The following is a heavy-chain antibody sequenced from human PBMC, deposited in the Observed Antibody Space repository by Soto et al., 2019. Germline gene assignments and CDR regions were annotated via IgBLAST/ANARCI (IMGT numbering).Heavy chain of an antibody. CDR2: IWYDGNNK. V-gene: IGHV3-33*08. CDR3: VRDDGTAAAGPYYHYDYCDMDV. CDR1: GFVFSRFG. Sequence: QVQLVESGGGVVQPGKSLRLACAASGFVFSRFGMHWVRQAPGKGLEWVAVIWYDGNNKYYGDSVKGRFTISRDNSKNTVYLQMSSLGVDETAVYYCVRDDGTAAAGPYYHYDYCDMDVWGQGTTVTVSS. D-gene: IGHD6-13*01. J-gene: IGHJ6*02.